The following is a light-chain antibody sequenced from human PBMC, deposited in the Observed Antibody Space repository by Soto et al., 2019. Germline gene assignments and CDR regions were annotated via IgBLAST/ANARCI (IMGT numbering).Light chain of an antibody. Sequence: DIQLTQSPSFLSTSVGDRVTITCRASQGISNYLAWYQQIPGKAPKLLIYAASTLQSGVLSRFSGSGSGTEFTLTINSLQPEDFATYYCQQLNSSPLTFGGGTKVEIK. J-gene: IGKJ4*01. CDR3: QQLNSSPLT. V-gene: IGKV1-9*01. CDR1: QGISNY. CDR2: AAS.